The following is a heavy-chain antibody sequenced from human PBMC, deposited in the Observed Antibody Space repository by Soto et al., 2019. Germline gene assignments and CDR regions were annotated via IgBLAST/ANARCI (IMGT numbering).Heavy chain of an antibody. V-gene: IGHV3-30*03. CDR3: ARGDGIYSGYDKGAFDI. D-gene: IGHD5-12*01. J-gene: IGHJ3*02. CDR2: ISYDGSNK. Sequence: PGKGLEWVAVISYDGSNKYYADSVKGRFTISRDNSKNTLYLQMNSLRAEDTAVYYCARGDGIYSGYDKGAFDIWGQGTMVT.